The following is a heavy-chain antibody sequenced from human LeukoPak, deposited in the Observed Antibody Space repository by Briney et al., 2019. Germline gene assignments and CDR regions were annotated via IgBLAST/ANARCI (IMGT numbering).Heavy chain of an antibody. CDR1: GLTVSSYS. J-gene: IGHJ2*01. D-gene: IGHD2-15*01. CDR2: ISSSSSTI. Sequence: GGSLRLSCAASGLTVSSYSMNWVRQAPGKGLEWVSYISSSSSTIYYADSVKGRFTISRDNAKNSLYLQMNSLRDEDTAVYYCAKTRYCSGDTCSVYWYFDLWGRGTLVTVSS. CDR3: AKTRYCSGDTCSVYWYFDL. V-gene: IGHV3-48*02.